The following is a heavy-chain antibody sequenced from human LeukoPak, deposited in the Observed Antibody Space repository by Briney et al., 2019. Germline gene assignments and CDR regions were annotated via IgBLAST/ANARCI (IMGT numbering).Heavy chain of an antibody. CDR2: IYSGGST. V-gene: IGHV3-53*01. Sequence: GGSLRLSCAASGFTVSSNYMSWVRQAPGKGLEWVSVIYSGGSTYYAGSVKGRFTISRDNSKNTLYLQMNSLRAEDTAVYYCARVSSSWYYYYYGMDVWGQGTTVTVSS. CDR3: ARVSSSWYYYYYGMDV. D-gene: IGHD6-13*01. J-gene: IGHJ6*02. CDR1: GFTVSSNY.